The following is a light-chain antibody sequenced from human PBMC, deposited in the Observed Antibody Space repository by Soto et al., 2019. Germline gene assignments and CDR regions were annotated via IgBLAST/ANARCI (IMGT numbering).Light chain of an antibody. Sequence: QSALTQPASVSGSPGQSIAISCTGTSSDVGGYNSVSWYQQHPGKAPKLMIYNVSNRPSGVSDRFSGSKSGNTASLTIAGLQAEDEADYYGSSYTSSNTYVFGTGTKLTVL. CDR3: SSYTSSNTYV. CDR1: SSDVGGYNS. J-gene: IGLJ1*01. CDR2: NVS. V-gene: IGLV2-14*03.